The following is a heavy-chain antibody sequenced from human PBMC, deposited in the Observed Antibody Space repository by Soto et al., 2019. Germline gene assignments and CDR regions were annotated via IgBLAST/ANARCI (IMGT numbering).Heavy chain of an antibody. CDR2: IDPSDSYT. D-gene: IGHD3-10*01. CDR3: ARHNKPPTVRGVINTASYGMDV. J-gene: IGHJ6*02. Sequence: GESLKISCKGSGYSFTSYWISWVRQMPGKGLEWMGRIDPSDSYTNYSPSFQGHVTISADKSISTAYLQWSSLKASDTAMYYCARHNKPPTVRGVINTASYGMDVWGQGTTVTVSS. V-gene: IGHV5-10-1*01. CDR1: GYSFTSYW.